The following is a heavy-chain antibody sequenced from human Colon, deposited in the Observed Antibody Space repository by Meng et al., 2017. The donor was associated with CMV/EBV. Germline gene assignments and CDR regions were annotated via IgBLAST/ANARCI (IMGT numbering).Heavy chain of an antibody. CDR3: SRGNCSSNSCYTATGMDL. V-gene: IGHV4-39*07. Sequence: SETLSLTCTVSGDSITSSGYYWGWIRQPPGKGLELIGMRFYSGSTSYKPSLKSRVTISVDTSKNQISLKLSSVTAADTAVYYCSRGNCSSNSCYTATGMDLWGQGTTVTVSS. D-gene: IGHD2-2*02. CDR1: GDSITSSGYY. CDR2: RFYSGST. J-gene: IGHJ6*02.